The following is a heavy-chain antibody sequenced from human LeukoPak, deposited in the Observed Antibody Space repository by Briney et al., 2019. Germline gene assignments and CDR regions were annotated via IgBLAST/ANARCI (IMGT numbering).Heavy chain of an antibody. V-gene: IGHV3-23*01. D-gene: IGHD6-25*01. CDR1: GFTFSNYG. CDR3: ARRSAAKDAFDI. J-gene: IGHJ3*02. CDR2: IGPSGTNT. Sequence: GGTLRLSCAASGFTFSNYGMNWVRQAPGKGLEWVSGIGPSGTNTYYADSVKGRFTISRDNSKNTLYLQMNSLRAEDTAVYYCARRSAAKDAFDIWGQGTMVTVSS.